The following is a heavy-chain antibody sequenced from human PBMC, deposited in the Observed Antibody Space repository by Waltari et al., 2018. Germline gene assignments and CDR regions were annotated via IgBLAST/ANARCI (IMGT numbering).Heavy chain of an antibody. CDR1: GGTFSSYA. Sequence: QVQLVQSGAEVKKPGSSVKVSCKASGGTFSSYAISWVRQAPGQGLEWMGGVIPIFGTANYAQKCQGRVTITADKSTSTAYMELSSLRSEDTAVYYCARGLAYCGGDCYWTYFDYWGQGTLVTVSS. CDR3: ARGLAYCGGDCYWTYFDY. V-gene: IGHV1-69*14. D-gene: IGHD2-21*01. CDR2: VIPIFGTA. J-gene: IGHJ4*02.